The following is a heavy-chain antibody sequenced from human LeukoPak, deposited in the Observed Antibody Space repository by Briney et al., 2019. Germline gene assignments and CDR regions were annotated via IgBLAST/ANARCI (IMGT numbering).Heavy chain of an antibody. CDR1: GGSIGSYY. Sequence: SETLSLTCSVSGGSIGSYYWNWIRQPPGKRLEWIGCIHYSGYISYNPSLESQVTISADTSNDQFSLKMSSVTAADTALYYCARWQGDSSNWGRTRGYGMDVWGQGITVIVSS. J-gene: IGHJ6*02. D-gene: IGHD6-13*01. V-gene: IGHV4-59*01. CDR2: IHYSGYI. CDR3: ARWQGDSSNWGRTRGYGMDV.